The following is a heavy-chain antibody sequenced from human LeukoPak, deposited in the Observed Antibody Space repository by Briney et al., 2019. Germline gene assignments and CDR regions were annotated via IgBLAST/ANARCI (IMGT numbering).Heavy chain of an antibody. J-gene: IGHJ5*02. CDR2: ISYSGTTI. Sequence: PGGSLRLSCAASGFTFSDDYMSWIRQAPGRELEWISYISYSGTTISYADSVKGRFTISRDNAKNSVFLQMNSLRDEDTGIYYCAREDGPVRGVVTWGQGTLVTVSS. CDR3: AREDGPVRGVVT. CDR1: GFTFSDDY. D-gene: IGHD3-10*01. V-gene: IGHV3-11*01.